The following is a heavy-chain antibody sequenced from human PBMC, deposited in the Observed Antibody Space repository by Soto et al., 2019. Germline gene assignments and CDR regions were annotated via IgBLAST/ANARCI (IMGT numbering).Heavy chain of an antibody. CDR1: GFTFSSYT. V-gene: IGHV3-30-3*02. CDR3: AKSYDNWPIFDS. J-gene: IGHJ4*02. Sequence: GGSLRLSCAASGFTFSSYTMDWVRQAPGKGLEWVAIISYDGTNKYYADSVKGRFTISRDNSKNTLYLQMNSLRPEDTAMYYCAKSYDNWPIFDSWGQGSLVTVSS. D-gene: IGHD3-9*01. CDR2: ISYDGTNK.